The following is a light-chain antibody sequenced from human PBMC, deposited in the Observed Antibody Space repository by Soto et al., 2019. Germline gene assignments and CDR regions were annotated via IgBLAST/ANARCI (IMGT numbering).Light chain of an antibody. J-gene: IGLJ1*01. V-gene: IGLV2-14*01. CDR1: SSDIGAYNY. CDR2: EVS. CDR3: SSYTSSSTLV. Sequence: QSALTQPASVSGSPGQSITISCTGTSSDIGAYNYVSWYQQHPGKAPQLMIYEVSNRPSGVSSRFSGSKSGNTASLTISGLQAEDEADYYCSSYTSSSTLVFGTRTKVTVL.